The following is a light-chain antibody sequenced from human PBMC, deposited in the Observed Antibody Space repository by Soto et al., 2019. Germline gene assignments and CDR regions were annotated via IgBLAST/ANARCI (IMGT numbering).Light chain of an antibody. CDR3: QQYNPYSKT. CDR1: QSISRW. Sequence: DLQMTQSPSTLSASVGASVTITCRASQSISRWLAWYQQKPGRAPKILISDASSLESGVPSRFSVIVHGTAGTITLRSLQTDDGETYDGQQYNPYSKTFGRGTKVDIK. V-gene: IGKV1-5*01. CDR2: DAS. J-gene: IGKJ1*01.